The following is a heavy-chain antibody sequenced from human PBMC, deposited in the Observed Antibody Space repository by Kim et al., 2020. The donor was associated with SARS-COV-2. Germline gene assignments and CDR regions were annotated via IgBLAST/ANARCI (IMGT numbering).Heavy chain of an antibody. V-gene: IGHV1-3*01. J-gene: IGHJ4*02. CDR3: ARRLSGKWLGNFDY. Sequence: SQKFQGRVTITRDTSASTAYMELSSLRSEDTAVYYCARRLSGKWLGNFDYWGQGTLVTVSS. D-gene: IGHD6-19*01.